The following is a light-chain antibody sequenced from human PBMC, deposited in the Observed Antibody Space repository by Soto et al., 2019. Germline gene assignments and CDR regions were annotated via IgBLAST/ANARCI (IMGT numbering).Light chain of an antibody. V-gene: IGKV1-5*01. CDR1: QSINTW. CDR2: DAS. CDR3: QQYDGH. J-gene: IGKJ2*01. Sequence: DIQMTQSPSTVSASVGDRVTITCRASQSINTWLAWYQQKPGKAPRVLIYDASSLHSGVPSRFSGSGSRTEFTLTISSLEPDDFATYYCQQYDGHFGQGSKLEIK.